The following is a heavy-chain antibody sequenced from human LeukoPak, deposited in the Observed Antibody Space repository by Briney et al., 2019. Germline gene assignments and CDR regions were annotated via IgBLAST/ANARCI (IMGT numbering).Heavy chain of an antibody. CDR2: ISSSSSTT. V-gene: IGHV3-48*04. CDR3: AGGIAARGGDFDY. D-gene: IGHD6-6*01. J-gene: IGHJ4*02. CDR1: GFTFSSYS. Sequence: GGSLRLSCAASGFTFSSYSMNWVRQAPGRGLEWVSYISSSSSTTYYADSVKGRFTISRDNAKNSLYLQMNSLRAEDTAVYYCAGGIAARGGDFDYWGQGTLVTVSS.